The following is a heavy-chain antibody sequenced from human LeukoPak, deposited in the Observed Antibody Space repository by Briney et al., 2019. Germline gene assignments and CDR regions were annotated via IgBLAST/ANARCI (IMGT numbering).Heavy chain of an antibody. CDR3: AKDFGEQWPPFFDY. D-gene: IGHD6-19*01. J-gene: IGHJ4*02. CDR2: SSGSGGRT. CDR1: GFTFSSYA. V-gene: IGHV3-23*01. Sequence: PGGSLRLSCAASGFTFSSYAMSWVRQAPGKGLEWVSGSSGSGGRTYYADSVKGRFTISRDNSKNTLYLQMNSLRAEDTAVYYCAKDFGEQWPPFFDYWGQGTLVTVSS.